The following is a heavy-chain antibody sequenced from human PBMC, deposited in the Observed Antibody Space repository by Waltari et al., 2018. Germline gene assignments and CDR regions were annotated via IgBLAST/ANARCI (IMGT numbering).Heavy chain of an antibody. Sequence: EVQLAESGGGLVQPGGSLRISCAASGFTVSNNYMSWVRQAPGKGREWVSLSYSGGYTQYADSVKGRFTISRDNSKNTLYLQMNSRRVEDTAVYYCARNPRYDSPDWGQGTLVTVSS. V-gene: IGHV3-66*02. CDR3: ARNPRYDSPD. CDR2: SYSGGYT. D-gene: IGHD3-22*01. CDR1: GFTVSNNY. J-gene: IGHJ4*02.